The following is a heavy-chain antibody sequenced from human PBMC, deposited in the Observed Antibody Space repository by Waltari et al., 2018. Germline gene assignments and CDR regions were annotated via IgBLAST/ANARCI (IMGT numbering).Heavy chain of an antibody. CDR2: KSYDGSNK. D-gene: IGHD6-13*01. Sequence: QVQLAASARRVVQPGTSLRLSCAAAGFTINIYAQHRAHQAPVKGLDWVAVKSYDGSNKDYADSVKGRFTISRDNSKNTLYLQMNSLRAEDTAVYYCARVGIAAAVLYDYWGQGTLVTVSS. V-gene: IGHV3-30*01. J-gene: IGHJ4*02. CDR1: GFTINIYA. CDR3: ARVGIAAAVLYDY.